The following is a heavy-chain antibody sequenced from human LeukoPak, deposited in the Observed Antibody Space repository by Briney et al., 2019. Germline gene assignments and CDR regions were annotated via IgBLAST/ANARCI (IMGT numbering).Heavy chain of an antibody. V-gene: IGHV1-69*13. CDR3: ARGTSYNWNDDPFDY. D-gene: IGHD1-1*01. Sequence: ASVKVSCKASGGTFSSYAISWVRQAPGQGLEWMGGIIPIFGTANYAQKFQGRVTIAADESTSTAYMELNSLRSEDTAVYYCARGTSYNWNDDPFDYWGQGTLVTVSS. CDR2: IIPIFGTA. CDR1: GGTFSSYA. J-gene: IGHJ4*02.